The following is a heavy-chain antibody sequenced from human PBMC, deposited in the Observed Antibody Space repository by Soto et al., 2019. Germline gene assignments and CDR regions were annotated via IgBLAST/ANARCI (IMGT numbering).Heavy chain of an antibody. CDR1: GGSISSSSYY. V-gene: IGHV4-39*01. J-gene: IGHJ4*02. Sequence: PSETLSLTCTVSGGSISSSSYYWGWIRQPPGKGLEWIGSIYYSGSTYYNPSLKSRVTISVDTSKNQSSLKLSSVTAADTAVYYCGSGVGQHDYWGQGTLVTVSS. CDR2: IYYSGST. CDR3: GSGVGQHDY. D-gene: IGHD6-13*01.